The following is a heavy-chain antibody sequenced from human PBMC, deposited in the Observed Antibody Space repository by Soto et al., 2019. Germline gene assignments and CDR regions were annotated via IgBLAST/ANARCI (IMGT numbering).Heavy chain of an antibody. CDR1: GGSISSGDYY. CDR2: IYYSGST. V-gene: IGHV4-30-4*01. J-gene: IGHJ5*02. D-gene: IGHD3-22*01. CDR3: ARARLATYYYDSSGPRVWFGP. Sequence: SETLSLTCTVSGGSISSGDYYWSWIRQPPGKGLEWIGYIYYSGSTYYNPSLKSRVTISVDTSKNQSSLKLSSVTAADTAVYYCARARLATYYYDSSGPRVWFGPWGQGTLVTVSS.